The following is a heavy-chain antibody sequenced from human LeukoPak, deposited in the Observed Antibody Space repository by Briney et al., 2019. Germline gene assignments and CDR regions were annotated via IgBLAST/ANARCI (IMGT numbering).Heavy chain of an antibody. D-gene: IGHD2-2*01. Sequence: NSSETLSLTCAVYGGSFSGYYWSWIRQPPGKGLEWIGEINHSGSTNYNPSLKSRVTISVDTSKNQFSLKLSSVTAADTAVYYCARVGCSSTSCFRDYYYYYGMDVWGQGTTVTVSS. J-gene: IGHJ6*02. CDR2: INHSGST. CDR3: ARVGCSSTSCFRDYYYYYGMDV. V-gene: IGHV4-34*01. CDR1: GGSFSGYY.